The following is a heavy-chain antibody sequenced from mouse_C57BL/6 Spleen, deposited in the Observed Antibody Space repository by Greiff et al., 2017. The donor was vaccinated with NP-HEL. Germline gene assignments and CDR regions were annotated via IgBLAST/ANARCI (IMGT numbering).Heavy chain of an antibody. CDR3: ARSHYDYDGGFDY. J-gene: IGHJ2*01. CDR2: IYPGSGST. V-gene: IGHV1-55*01. CDR1: GYTFTSYW. Sequence: QVQLQQPGAELVKPGASVKMSCKASGYTFTSYWITWVKQRPGQGLEWIGDIYPGSGSTNYNEKFKSKATLTVDTSSSTAYMQLSSLTSEDSAVYYCARSHYDYDGGFDYWGQGTTLTVSS. D-gene: IGHD2-4*01.